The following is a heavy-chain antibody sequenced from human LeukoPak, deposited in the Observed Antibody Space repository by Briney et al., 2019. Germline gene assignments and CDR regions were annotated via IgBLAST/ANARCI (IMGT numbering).Heavy chain of an antibody. CDR2: ISGSGGST. J-gene: IGHJ4*02. CDR1: GFTFSSYA. CDR3: ARRGDGGRSFDF. D-gene: IGHD4-23*01. Sequence: GGSLRLSCAASGFTFSSYAMSWVRQAPGKGLEWVSAISGSGGSTYYADSVKGRFTISRDDSKNTLYLQMNSLRAEDTAVYYCARRGDGGRSFDFWGQGTLVTVSS. V-gene: IGHV3-23*01.